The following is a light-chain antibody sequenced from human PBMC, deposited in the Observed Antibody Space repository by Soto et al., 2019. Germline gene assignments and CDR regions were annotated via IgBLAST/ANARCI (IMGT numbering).Light chain of an antibody. CDR3: SSYTSSSTLVV. Sequence: QSVLTQPPSVSGAPGQRITISCTGSSSNIGAGYDVHWYQHLPGTAPKLLIFGNKNRPSGVPDRFSGSKSGTSASLAITGLQAEDEADYFCSSYTSSSTLVVFGGGTKLTVL. J-gene: IGLJ2*01. V-gene: IGLV1-40*01. CDR2: GNK. CDR1: SSNIGAGYD.